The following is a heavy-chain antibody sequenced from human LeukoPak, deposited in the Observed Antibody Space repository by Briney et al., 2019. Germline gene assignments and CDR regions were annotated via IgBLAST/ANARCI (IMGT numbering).Heavy chain of an antibody. Sequence: SQTLSLTCTVSGGSISSGGYYWSWIRQHPGKGLEWIGYIYYSGSTYYNPSLKSRVTISVDTSKNQLSLRLSSVTAADTAVYYCTTIKRGNIFGYFDFWGQGILVTVSS. J-gene: IGHJ4*02. CDR1: GGSISSGGYY. V-gene: IGHV4-31*03. CDR2: IYYSGST. D-gene: IGHD5-18*01. CDR3: TTIKRGNIFGYFDF.